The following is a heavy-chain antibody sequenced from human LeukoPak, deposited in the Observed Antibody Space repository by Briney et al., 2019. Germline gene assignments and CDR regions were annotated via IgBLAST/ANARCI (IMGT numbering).Heavy chain of an antibody. J-gene: IGHJ4*02. CDR3: ARGATTLDY. D-gene: IGHD1-26*01. CDR1: GFTFSNYA. Sequence: PGGSLRLSCAASGFTFSNYAMSWVRQAPGKGLEWVSGTSGGGGDTSYADSVKGRFTISRDNSKNTLYLHMNSLRAEDTAVYYCARGATTLDYWGQGTLVTVSS. CDR2: TSGGGGDT. V-gene: IGHV3-23*01.